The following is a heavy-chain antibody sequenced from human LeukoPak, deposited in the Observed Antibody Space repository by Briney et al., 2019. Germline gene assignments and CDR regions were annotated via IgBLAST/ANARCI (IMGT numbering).Heavy chain of an antibody. Sequence: SETLSLTCAVYGGSFSGYYWSWIRQPPGKGLEWIGEINHSGSTNYNPSLKSRVTISVDTSKKQFSLKLSSVTAADTAVYYCARVLSAVVYWGQGTLVTVSS. D-gene: IGHD3-16*02. CDR1: GGSFSGYY. J-gene: IGHJ4*02. CDR3: ARVLSAVVY. V-gene: IGHV4-34*01. CDR2: INHSGST.